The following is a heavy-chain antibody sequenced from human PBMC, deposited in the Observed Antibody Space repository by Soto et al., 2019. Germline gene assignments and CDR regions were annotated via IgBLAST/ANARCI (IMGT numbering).Heavy chain of an antibody. CDR3: ARDMGVFWSGYPEGGFDY. CDR2: IKQDGSEK. Sequence: EAQLVESGGGLVQPGGSLRLSCAASGFTFTNYWMSWVRQAPGKGLEWVANIKQDGSEKYYADSAKGRFIISRDNAKTSLYLRMNSLRAEDTAVYDCARDMGVFWSGYPEGGFDYWGQGTPVTVSS. J-gene: IGHJ4*02. D-gene: IGHD3-3*01. V-gene: IGHV3-7*01. CDR1: GFTFTNYW.